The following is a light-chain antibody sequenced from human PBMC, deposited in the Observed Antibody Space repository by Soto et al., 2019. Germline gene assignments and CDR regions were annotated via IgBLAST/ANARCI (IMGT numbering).Light chain of an antibody. J-gene: IGLJ2*01. Sequence: QSALTQPASVSGSPGQSITISCTGTSIDVGSYNLVSWYEQHPGKAPKLIIYEGSKRPSGVSNRFSGSKSGNTASLTISGLQVEDEADYYCCSYAGSSTHVVFGGGTKLTVL. CDR3: CSYAGSSTHVV. V-gene: IGLV2-23*01. CDR2: EGS. CDR1: SIDVGSYNL.